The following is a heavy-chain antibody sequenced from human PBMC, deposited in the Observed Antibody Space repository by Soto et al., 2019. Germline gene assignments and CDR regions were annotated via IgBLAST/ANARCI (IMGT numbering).Heavy chain of an antibody. CDR2: INAGNGNT. Sequence: ASVKVSCKASGYTFTSYAMHWVRQAPGQRLEWMGWINAGNGNTKYSQKFQGRVTITRDTSASTAYMEPSSLRSEDTAVYYCASVKDYDILTGYPSYDYYGMDVWGQGTTVTVSS. V-gene: IGHV1-3*01. CDR3: ASVKDYDILTGYPSYDYYGMDV. CDR1: GYTFTSYA. D-gene: IGHD3-9*01. J-gene: IGHJ6*02.